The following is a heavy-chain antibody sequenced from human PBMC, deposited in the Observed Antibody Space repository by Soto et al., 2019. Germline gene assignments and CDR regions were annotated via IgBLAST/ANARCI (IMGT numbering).Heavy chain of an antibody. D-gene: IGHD1-26*01. CDR3: TRVLSASFIAY. CDR2: IYFSGST. Sequence: LETISLTCTVCGACSTNSTPYQSWNRQPPEKGLEWIGAIYFSGSTYYNPSLKGRLAISVDTSRNQLSLKVTSVTAADTAFYYCTRVLSASFIAYWGQGTLVTVSS. CDR1: GACSTNSTPY. J-gene: IGHJ4*02. V-gene: IGHV4-39*01.